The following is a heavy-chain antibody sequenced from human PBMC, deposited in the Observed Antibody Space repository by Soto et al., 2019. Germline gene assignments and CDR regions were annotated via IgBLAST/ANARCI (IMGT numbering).Heavy chain of an antibody. CDR3: ARSSGGDFFYYGMDV. CDR2: VYARGAT. J-gene: IGHJ6*02. V-gene: IGHV4-4*07. D-gene: IGHD6-6*01. CDR1: GASITSYY. Sequence: QVQLQESGPGLVKPSETLSLTCSISGASITSYYWSWVRQSAGAGLQWIGRVYARGATNYNPSLKSRVTISGDTSKNQFSLKLTSVTAADTAVYYCARSSGGDFFYYGMDVWGHGTTVTVSS.